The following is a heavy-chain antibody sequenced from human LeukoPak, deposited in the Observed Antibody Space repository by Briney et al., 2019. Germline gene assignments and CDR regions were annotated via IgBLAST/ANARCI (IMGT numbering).Heavy chain of an antibody. CDR2: IKRNTDGGTT. CDR3: TTETYGSGSYPSSFDP. D-gene: IGHD3-10*01. Sequence: GGSLRLSCAASGFSFSDAWMSWVRQAPGKGLEWVGRIKRNTDGGTTDYAAPVKGRFTISRDDSKNTLYLQINSLKTEDTAVYYCTTETYGSGSYPSSFDPWGQGTLVTVSS. J-gene: IGHJ5*02. V-gene: IGHV3-15*01. CDR1: GFSFSDAW.